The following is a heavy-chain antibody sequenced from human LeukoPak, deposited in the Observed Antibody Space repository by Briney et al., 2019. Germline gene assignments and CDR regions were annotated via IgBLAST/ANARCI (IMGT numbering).Heavy chain of an antibody. CDR1: GGSFSGYY. V-gene: IGHV4-34*01. Sequence: SETLSLTCAVYGGSFSGYYWSWIRQPPGKGLEWIGEINHSGSTNYNPSLKSRVTTSVDTSKNQFSLKLSSVTAADTAVYYCARRVGAGFDYWGQGTLVTVSS. CDR3: ARRVGAGFDY. D-gene: IGHD1-26*01. J-gene: IGHJ4*02. CDR2: INHSGST.